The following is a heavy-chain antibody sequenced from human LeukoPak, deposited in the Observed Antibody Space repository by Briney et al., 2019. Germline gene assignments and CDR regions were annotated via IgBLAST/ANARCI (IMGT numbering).Heavy chain of an antibody. Sequence: ETLSLTCTVSGGSISSYYWSWIRQPPGKGLEWIGYIYYSGSTNYNPSLKSRVTISVETSKNQFSLKLSSVTAADTAVYYCARGREGYYMDVWGKGTTVTVS. CDR1: GGSISSYY. D-gene: IGHD1-26*01. CDR3: ARGREGYYMDV. J-gene: IGHJ6*03. CDR2: IYYSGST. V-gene: IGHV4-59*01.